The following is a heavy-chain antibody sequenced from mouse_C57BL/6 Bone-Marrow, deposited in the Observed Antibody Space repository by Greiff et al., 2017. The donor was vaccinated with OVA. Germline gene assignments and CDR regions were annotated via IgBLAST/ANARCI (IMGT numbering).Heavy chain of an antibody. CDR3: GRGDGVVMFAY. CDR1: GFNIKNTY. CDR2: IDPANGNT. V-gene: IGHV14-3*01. J-gene: IGHJ3*01. Sequence: EVLLVESVAELVRPGASVKLSCTASGFNIKNTYMHWVKQRPEQGLEWIGRIDPANGNTKYDPKFQGKATITADTSSSTAYLQLSSLASEDDAIYYCGRGDGVVMFAYWGQGTLVTVSA. D-gene: IGHD1-1*01.